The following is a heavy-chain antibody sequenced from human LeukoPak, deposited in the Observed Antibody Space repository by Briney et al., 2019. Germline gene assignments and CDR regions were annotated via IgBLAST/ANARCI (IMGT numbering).Heavy chain of an antibody. V-gene: IGHV1-2*02. CDR2: INPNSGGT. J-gene: IGHJ6*03. Sequence: GASVKVSCKASGYTFTGYYMHWVRQAPGQGLEWMGWINPNSGGTNYAQKFQGRVTMTRDTSISTAYMELSRLRSDDTAVYYCARGGLTIFGVVNYMDVWGKGTTVTVSS. CDR1: GYTFTGYY. D-gene: IGHD3-3*01. CDR3: ARGGLTIFGVVNYMDV.